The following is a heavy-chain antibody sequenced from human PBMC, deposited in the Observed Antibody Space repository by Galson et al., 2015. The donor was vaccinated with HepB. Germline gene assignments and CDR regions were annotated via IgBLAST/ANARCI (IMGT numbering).Heavy chain of an antibody. J-gene: IGHJ4*02. Sequence: SVKVSCKASGYTFTGYYMHWVRQAPGQGLEWMGWINPNSGGTNYAQKFQGRVTMTRDTSISTAYMELSRLRSDDTAVYYCARDGTTGTTWVGYWGQGTLVTVSS. CDR1: GYTFTGYY. CDR2: INPNSGGT. D-gene: IGHD1-1*01. V-gene: IGHV1-2*02. CDR3: ARDGTTGTTWVGY.